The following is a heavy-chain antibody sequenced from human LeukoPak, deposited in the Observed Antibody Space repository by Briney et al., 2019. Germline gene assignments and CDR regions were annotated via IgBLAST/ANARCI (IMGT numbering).Heavy chain of an antibody. J-gene: IGHJ4*02. CDR2: ISSRGSII. CDR3: ARGDYYDTSGYYYPHY. D-gene: IGHD3-22*01. Sequence: GGSLRLSCAASGFTFSDYYMTWIRQAPGKGLEWVSYISSRGSIIYYADSVKGRFTISRDNAKNSLYLQMNSLRAEDTAVYYCARGDYYDTSGYYYPHYWGQGTLVIVSS. V-gene: IGHV3-11*01. CDR1: GFTFSDYY.